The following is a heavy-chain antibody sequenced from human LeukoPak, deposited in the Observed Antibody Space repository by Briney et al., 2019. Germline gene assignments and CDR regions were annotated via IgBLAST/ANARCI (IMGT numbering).Heavy chain of an antibody. CDR3: ARGDGVYVY. CDR1: GVTVSSNY. CDR2: IYFGGTT. V-gene: IGHV3-53*01. J-gene: IGHJ4*02. Sequence: PGGSLRLSCAASGVTVSSNYMTWVRQAPGQGLEGVLVIYFGGTTYYADSVKGRFTISRDNSKNTVYLQMNSLRVEDTAVYYCARGDGVYVYWGQGTLVTVSS. D-gene: IGHD5/OR15-5a*01.